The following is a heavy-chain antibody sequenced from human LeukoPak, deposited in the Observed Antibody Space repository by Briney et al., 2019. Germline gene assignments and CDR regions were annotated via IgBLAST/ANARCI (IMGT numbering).Heavy chain of an antibody. CDR1: GSTFSDHY. D-gene: IGHD1-7*01. CDR3: VTGTAVFDY. Sequence: GGSLRLSCAASGSTFSDHYMDWVRQAPGKGLEWVARTRSKANRYTTEYAASVKGRFSISRDDSKNSLYLQMSSLKTDDTAVYYCVTGTAVFDYWGQGTLVTVTS. CDR2: TRSKANRYTT. V-gene: IGHV3-72*01. J-gene: IGHJ4*02.